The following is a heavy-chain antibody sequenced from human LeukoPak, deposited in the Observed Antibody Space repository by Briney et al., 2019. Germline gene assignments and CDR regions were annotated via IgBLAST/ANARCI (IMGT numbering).Heavy chain of an antibody. V-gene: IGHV4-59*01. Sequence: PSETLSLTCTVSGGSISSYYWSWIRQPPGKGLEWIGYIYYSGSTNYNPSLKSRVTISVDTSKNQFSLKLRSVTAADTAVYYCARDMGNYFDYWGQGTLVTVSS. CDR1: GGSISSYY. D-gene: IGHD7-27*01. CDR2: IYYSGST. CDR3: ARDMGNYFDY. J-gene: IGHJ4*02.